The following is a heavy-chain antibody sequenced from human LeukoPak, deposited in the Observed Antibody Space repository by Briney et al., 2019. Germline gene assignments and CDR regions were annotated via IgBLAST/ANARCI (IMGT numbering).Heavy chain of an antibody. CDR3: ARVGQDVVRGVSDAFDI. V-gene: IGHV3-23*01. CDR2: ISGSGGST. CDR1: GFIFSDYV. D-gene: IGHD3-10*01. Sequence: GGTLRLSCAASGFIFSDYVMIWVRQAPGKGLEWVSGISGSGGSTYYADSVKGRFTISRDNSKNTLYLQMNSLRAADTAVYYCARVGQDVVRGVSDAFDIWGQGTMVTVSP. J-gene: IGHJ3*02.